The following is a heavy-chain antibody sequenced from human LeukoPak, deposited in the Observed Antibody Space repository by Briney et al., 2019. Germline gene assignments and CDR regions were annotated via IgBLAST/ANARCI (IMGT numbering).Heavy chain of an antibody. J-gene: IGHJ6*03. D-gene: IGHD2-2*01. V-gene: IGHV4-39*07. Sequence: SETLSLTCTVSGGSISSSSYYWGWIRQPPGKGLEWIGGIYYSGSTYYNPSLKSRVTISVDTSKNQFSLKLSSVTAADTAVYYCARDEGKCSSTSCHYYMDVWGKGTTVTISS. CDR1: GGSISSSSYY. CDR2: IYYSGST. CDR3: ARDEGKCSSTSCHYYMDV.